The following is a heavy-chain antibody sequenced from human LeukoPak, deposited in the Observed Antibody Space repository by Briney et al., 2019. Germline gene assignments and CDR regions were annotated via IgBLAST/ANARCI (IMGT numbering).Heavy chain of an antibody. CDR1: GSSFSGFD. Sequence: GGSLRLSCAASGSSFSGFDMNWVRQAPGKGLEWVSHISSGGSTIYYADSVKGRFTISRDNAKKSLYLQMDSLRAEDTAVYYCAREGSSYAPSGPFFFDHWGQGTLVTVSS. J-gene: IGHJ4*02. D-gene: IGHD3-10*01. CDR2: ISSGGSTI. CDR3: AREGSSYAPSGPFFFDH. V-gene: IGHV3-48*03.